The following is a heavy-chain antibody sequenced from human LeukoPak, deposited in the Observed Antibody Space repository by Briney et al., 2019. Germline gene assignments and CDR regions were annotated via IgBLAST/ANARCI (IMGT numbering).Heavy chain of an antibody. CDR1: GGTFSSYA. Sequence: SVKVSCKASGGTFSSYAISWVRQAPGQGLEWMGGIIPIFGTANYAQKFQGRVTITADESTSTAYMELSSLRSEDTAVYYCARSEVRAVITKSPFDYWGQGTLVTVSS. CDR2: IIPIFGTA. J-gene: IGHJ4*02. CDR3: ARSEVRAVITKSPFDY. D-gene: IGHD3-10*01. V-gene: IGHV1-69*13.